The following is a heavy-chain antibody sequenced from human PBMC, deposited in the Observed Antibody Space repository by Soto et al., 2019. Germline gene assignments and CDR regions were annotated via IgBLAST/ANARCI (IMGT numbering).Heavy chain of an antibody. J-gene: IGHJ6*02. D-gene: IGHD6-13*01. CDR3: ARVGSSSSYGMDV. V-gene: IGHV1-69*01. CDR2: IIPIFGTA. Sequence: ASVKVSYKASGGTFSSYAISWVRQAPGQGLEWMGGIIPIFGTANYAQKFQGRVTITADESTSTAYMELSSLRSEDTAVYYCARVGSSSSYGMDVWGQGTTVTVS. CDR1: GGTFSSYA.